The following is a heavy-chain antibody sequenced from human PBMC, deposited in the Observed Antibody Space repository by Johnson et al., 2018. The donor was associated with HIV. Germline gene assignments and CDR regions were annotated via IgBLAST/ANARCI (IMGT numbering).Heavy chain of an antibody. CDR1: GFTFSSYG. J-gene: IGHJ3*02. D-gene: IGHD2-2*01. V-gene: IGHV3-30*18. Sequence: QMHLVESGGGVVQPGRSLRLSCAASGFTFSSYGMHWVRQAPGKGLEWVAVISYDGSNKYYADSVKGRFTISRDNSKNTLYLQMNSLRAEDTAVYYCAKARGGYCSSTSCFAFDIWGQGTMVTVSS. CDR2: ISYDGSNK. CDR3: AKARGGYCSSTSCFAFDI.